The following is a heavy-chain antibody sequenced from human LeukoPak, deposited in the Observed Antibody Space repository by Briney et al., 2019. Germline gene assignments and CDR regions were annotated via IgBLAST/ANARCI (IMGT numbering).Heavy chain of an antibody. CDR3: ARGFPRFLEWPTPNVPPNWFDP. V-gene: IGHV3-7*03. CDR1: GFTFSSYW. J-gene: IGHJ5*02. D-gene: IGHD3-3*01. CDR2: IKQDGSEK. Sequence: GGSLRLSCAASGFTFSSYWMSWVRQAPGKGLEWVANIKQDGSEKYYVDSVKGRFTISRDNAKNSLYLQMNSLRAEDTAVYYCARGFPRFLEWPTPNVPPNWFDPWGQGTLVTVSS.